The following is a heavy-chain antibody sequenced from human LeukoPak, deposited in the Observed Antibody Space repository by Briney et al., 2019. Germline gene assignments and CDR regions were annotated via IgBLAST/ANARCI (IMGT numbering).Heavy chain of an antibody. Sequence: GGSLRLSCAASGFIFSSHAMNWVRQAPGKGLEWVSVISGSGGSTYYADSVKGRFAMSRDNAKNTVYLQMNSLRAEDTAVYYCARDVWGDRDSYFDNWGQGALVTVSS. CDR3: ARDVWGDRDSYFDN. J-gene: IGHJ4*02. V-gene: IGHV3-23*01. CDR2: ISGSGGST. CDR1: GFIFSSHA. D-gene: IGHD2-21*01.